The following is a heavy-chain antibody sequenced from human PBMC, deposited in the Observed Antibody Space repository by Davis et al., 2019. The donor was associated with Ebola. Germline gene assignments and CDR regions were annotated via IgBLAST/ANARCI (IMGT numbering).Heavy chain of an antibody. CDR2: IKGKTDGGTT. CDR1: GFTFSDYY. Sequence: GESLKISCAASGFTFSDYYMNWIRQAPGKGLEWVGRIKGKTDGGTTDYATPVKGRFAMSRDDSKNTLYLQMNSLKIDDTAVYYCTTLSTVTTMYFDLWGRGTLVTVSS. V-gene: IGHV3-15*01. CDR3: TTLSTVTTMYFDL. D-gene: IGHD4-17*01. J-gene: IGHJ2*01.